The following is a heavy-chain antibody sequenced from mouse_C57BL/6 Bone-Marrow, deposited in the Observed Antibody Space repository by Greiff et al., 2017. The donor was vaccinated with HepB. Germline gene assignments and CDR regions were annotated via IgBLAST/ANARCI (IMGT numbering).Heavy chain of an antibody. Sequence: QVQLQQPGAELVKPGASVKLSCKASGYTFTSYWMQWVKQRPGQGLEWIGEIDPSDSYTNYNQKFKGKATLTVETSSSTAYMQLSSLTSEDSAVYYCASPVAYWGQGTLVTVSA. CDR2: IDPSDSYT. CDR1: GYTFTSYW. CDR3: ASPVAY. J-gene: IGHJ3*01. V-gene: IGHV1-50*01.